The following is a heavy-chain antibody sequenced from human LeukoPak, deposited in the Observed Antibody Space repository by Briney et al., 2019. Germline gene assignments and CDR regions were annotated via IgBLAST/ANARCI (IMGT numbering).Heavy chain of an antibody. CDR1: GGSISSSSYY. Sequence: PSETLSLTCTVSGGSISSSSYYWGWIRQPPGKGLEWIGSIYYSGSTYYNPSLKSRVTISVDASKNQFSLKLSSVTAADTAVYYRARVGEGDNFDYWGQGTLVTVSS. CDR3: ARVGEGDNFDY. J-gene: IGHJ4*02. CDR2: IYYSGST. V-gene: IGHV4-39*07. D-gene: IGHD3-16*01.